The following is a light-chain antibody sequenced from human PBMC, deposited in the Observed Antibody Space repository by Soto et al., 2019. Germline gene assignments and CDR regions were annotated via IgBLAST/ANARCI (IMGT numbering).Light chain of an antibody. V-gene: IGLV2-11*01. Sequence: QSVLTQPRSVSGSPGQSVTISCTGTSSDVGGYNYVSWYQQLPGKAPKLMIYEVTKRSSGVPDRFSGSKSGNTASLTISGLXPEDEAHYYCSSYTGTYTFGVFGTGTKVTVL. J-gene: IGLJ1*01. CDR1: SSDVGGYNY. CDR2: EVT. CDR3: SSYTGTYTFGV.